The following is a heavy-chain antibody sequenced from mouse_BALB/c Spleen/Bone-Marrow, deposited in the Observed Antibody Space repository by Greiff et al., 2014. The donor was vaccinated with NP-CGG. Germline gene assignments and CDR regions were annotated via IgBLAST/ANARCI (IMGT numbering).Heavy chain of an antibody. D-gene: IGHD1-1*01. CDR2: IPPGSGTT. V-gene: IGHV1S41*01. Sequence: DLVKPGASVKLSCKASGYTFTSYWINWIKQRPGQGLEWIGRIPPGSGTTYYNEMFKGNATLTVDTSSTTAYIQLISLSSEDSVVYFCAIVSYYYGSSAPWFAYWGQGILVIVSA. CDR3: AIVSYYYGSSAPWFAY. J-gene: IGHJ3*01. CDR1: GYTFTSYW.